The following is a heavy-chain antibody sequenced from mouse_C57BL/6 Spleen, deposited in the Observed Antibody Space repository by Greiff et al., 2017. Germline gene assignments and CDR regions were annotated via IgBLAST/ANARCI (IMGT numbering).Heavy chain of an antibody. D-gene: IGHD1-1*01. CDR2: ISSCSSTI. Sequence: EVQLVESGGGLVKPGGSLKLSCAASGFTFSDYGMHWVRQAPEKGLEWVAYISSCSSTIYYADTVKGRFTISRDNAKNTLFLQMTSLRSEDTAMYYCARGDYGSSYVGAMDYWGQGTSVTVSS. J-gene: IGHJ4*01. V-gene: IGHV5-17*01. CDR1: GFTFSDYG. CDR3: ARGDYGSSYVGAMDY.